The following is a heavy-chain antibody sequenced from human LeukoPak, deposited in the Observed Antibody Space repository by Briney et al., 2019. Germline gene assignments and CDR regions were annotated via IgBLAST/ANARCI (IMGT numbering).Heavy chain of an antibody. V-gene: IGHV4-59*01. Sequence: SETLSLICTVSGGSISSYYWSWIRQPPGKGREWIGYIYYSGSTNYNPSLKTRVTISVDTSKNQFSLKLSSVTAADTAVYYCARGGSSGYYNLYYFDYWGQGTLVTVSS. CDR2: IYYSGST. CDR3: ARGGSSGYYNLYYFDY. CDR1: GGSISSYY. D-gene: IGHD3-22*01. J-gene: IGHJ4*02.